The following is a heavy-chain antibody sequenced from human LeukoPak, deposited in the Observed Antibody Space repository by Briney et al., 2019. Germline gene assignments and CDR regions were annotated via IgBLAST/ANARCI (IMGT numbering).Heavy chain of an antibody. Sequence: GGSLRLSCAASGFSFNIYWMHWVRQAPGKGLVWVSRIDGDGSRTGFADSVKGRFTISRDNAKNTLYLQMNSLGAEDTAVYYCARGQGPRITIFGVVIEATSNGQNWFDPWGQGTLVTVSS. CDR1: GFSFNIYW. V-gene: IGHV3-74*01. CDR2: IDGDGSRT. CDR3: ARGQGPRITIFGVVIEATSNGQNWFDP. J-gene: IGHJ5*02. D-gene: IGHD3-3*01.